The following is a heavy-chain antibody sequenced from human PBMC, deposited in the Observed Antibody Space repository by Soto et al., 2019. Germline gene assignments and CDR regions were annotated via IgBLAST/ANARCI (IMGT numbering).Heavy chain of an antibody. CDR3: ARHYYDGNGYYPEA. V-gene: IGHV5-51*01. J-gene: IGHJ5*02. CDR2: IYPGDSDT. Sequence: XESLKSSCKGSGYGFPTYWIGWLRQIPGKGLEWMGIIYPGDSDTRYSPSFQGQVTISADKSLSTAYLQWRSLKASDSAIYYCARHYYDGNGYYPEAWGQGTLVTVS. CDR1: GYGFPTYW. D-gene: IGHD3-22*01.